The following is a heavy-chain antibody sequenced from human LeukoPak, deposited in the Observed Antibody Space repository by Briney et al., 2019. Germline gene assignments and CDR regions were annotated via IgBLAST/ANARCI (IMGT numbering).Heavy chain of an antibody. CDR2: IWYDGSNK. V-gene: IGHV3-33*06. CDR1: GFTFSSYG. D-gene: IGHD3-22*01. CDR3: AKERANTYYYDSSGSLYFDY. J-gene: IGHJ4*02. Sequence: GGSLRLSCAASGFTFSSYGMHWVRQAPGKGLEWVAVIWYDGSNKYYADSVKGRFTISRDNSKNTLYLQMNSLRAEDTAVYYCAKERANTYYYDSSGSLYFDYWGQGTLVTVSS.